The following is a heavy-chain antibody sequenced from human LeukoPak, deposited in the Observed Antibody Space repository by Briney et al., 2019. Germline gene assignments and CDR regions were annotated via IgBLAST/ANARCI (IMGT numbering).Heavy chain of an antibody. CDR3: ARVVPGALGYYYYGMDV. CDR1: GGSISSYY. V-gene: IGHV4-59*01. D-gene: IGHD2-2*01. J-gene: IGHJ6*04. CDR2: XYYSGST. Sequence: EXXXXTXXVSGGSISSYYWSWIRQPPGKGLXWXXXXYYSGSTKYNPSLKSRVTISVDTSKNQFSLELSSVTAADTAVYYCARVVPGALGYYYYGMDVWGKGTTVTVSS.